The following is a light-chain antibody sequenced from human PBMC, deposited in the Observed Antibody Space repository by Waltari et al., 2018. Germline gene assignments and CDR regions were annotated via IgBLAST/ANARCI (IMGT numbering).Light chain of an antibody. CDR3: CSYAGSSTHVL. J-gene: IGLJ2*01. CDR2: EVS. CDR1: SSDVGNYDL. Sequence: QSALTQPASVSGSPGQSITISCTGTSSDVGNYDLVSWYQQHPGKAPKLMIYEVSKRPSGVSVVFSGSKSGNTASLTISGLQAEDEADYYCCSYAGSSTHVLFGGGTRLTVL. V-gene: IGLV2-23*02.